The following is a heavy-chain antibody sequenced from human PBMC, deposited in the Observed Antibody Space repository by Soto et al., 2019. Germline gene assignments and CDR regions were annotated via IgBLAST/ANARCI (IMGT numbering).Heavy chain of an antibody. CDR3: AKDPNYCSGGSCYYFDY. J-gene: IGHJ4*02. Sequence: GGSLRLSCAASGFTFSSYGMHWVRQAPGKGLEWVAVISYDGSNKYYADSVKGRFTISRDNSKNTLYLQMNSLRAEDTAVYYCAKDPNYCSGGSCYYFDYWGQGTLVTVSS. D-gene: IGHD2-15*01. CDR1: GFTFSSYG. V-gene: IGHV3-30*18. CDR2: ISYDGSNK.